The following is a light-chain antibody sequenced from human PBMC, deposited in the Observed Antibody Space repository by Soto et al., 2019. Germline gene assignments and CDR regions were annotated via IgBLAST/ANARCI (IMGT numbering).Light chain of an antibody. J-gene: IGLJ3*02. CDR2: DVS. CDR1: SSDVGGYNY. Sequence: QSVLTQPRSVSGSPGQSVTISCTGTSSDVGGYNYVSWYQQHPGKDPKLMIYDVSKRPSGVPDRFAGSKSGNTASLNISGLQAEDEADYYCCSYAGSYTWVFGGGTKVTVL. V-gene: IGLV2-11*01. CDR3: CSYAGSYTWV.